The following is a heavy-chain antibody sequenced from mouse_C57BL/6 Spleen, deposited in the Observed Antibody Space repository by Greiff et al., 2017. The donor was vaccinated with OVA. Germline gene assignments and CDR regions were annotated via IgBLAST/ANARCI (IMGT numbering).Heavy chain of an antibody. Sequence: VQLQESGPGLVQPSQSLSITCTVSGFSLTSYGVHWVRQSPGKGLEWLGVIWSGGSTDYNAAFISRLSISKDNSKSQVFFKMNSLQADDTAIYYCARGVQLLLYFDYWGQGTTLTVSS. CDR1: GFSLTSYG. CDR3: ARGVQLLLYFDY. J-gene: IGHJ2*01. V-gene: IGHV2-2*01. CDR2: IWSGGST. D-gene: IGHD1-1*01.